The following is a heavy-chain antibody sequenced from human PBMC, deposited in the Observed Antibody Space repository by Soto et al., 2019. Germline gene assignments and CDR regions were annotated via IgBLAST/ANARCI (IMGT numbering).Heavy chain of an antibody. J-gene: IGHJ4*02. CDR1: GFTFSSYA. D-gene: IGHD5-12*01. CDR3: AKDRDGYNIFDY. CDR2: ISGSGGST. Sequence: HPGGSLRLSCAASGFTFSSYAMSWVRQAPGKGLEWVSAISGSGGSTYYADSVKGRFTISRDNSKNTLYLQMNSLRAEDTAVYYCAKDRDGYNIFDYWGQGTLVTVSS. V-gene: IGHV3-23*01.